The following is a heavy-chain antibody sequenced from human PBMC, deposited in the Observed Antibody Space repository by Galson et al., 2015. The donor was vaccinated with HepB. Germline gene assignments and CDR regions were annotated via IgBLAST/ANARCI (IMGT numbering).Heavy chain of an antibody. J-gene: IGHJ5*02. CDR3: ARDQRSRAPYVNGRNWFDP. CDR2: ISAYNGNR. V-gene: IGHV1-18*04. Sequence: SVKVSCKASGYTFRNYGISWVRQAPGQGLEWLGWISAYNGNRDYAQTVQGRVTLTTDTSTETAYMDLRSLTSDDSAVYYCARDQRSRAPYVNGRNWFDPWGQGTLVIVSS. CDR1: GYTFRNYG. D-gene: IGHD3-10*02.